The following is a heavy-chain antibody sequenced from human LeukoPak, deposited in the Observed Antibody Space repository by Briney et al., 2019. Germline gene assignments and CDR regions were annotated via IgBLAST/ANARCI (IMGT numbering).Heavy chain of an antibody. Sequence: SVKVSCKASGYTFTGYYIHWVRQAPGQGLEWMGRINCNGGGTSYAQKFQGRDTMTRDTSISTAYMELDRLTSDDTAVYYCARDYGPYPGCSWFDPWGQGTLVTVSS. CDR1: GYTFTGYY. J-gene: IGHJ5*02. CDR3: ARDYGPYPGCSWFDP. D-gene: IGHD2-21*01. CDR2: INCNGGGT. V-gene: IGHV1-2*06.